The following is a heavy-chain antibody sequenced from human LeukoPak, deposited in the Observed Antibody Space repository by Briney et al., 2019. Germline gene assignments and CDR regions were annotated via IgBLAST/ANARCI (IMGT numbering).Heavy chain of an antibody. D-gene: IGHD5-12*01. Sequence: PGGSLRLSCAASGFTFSSYAMSWVRQAPGKGLEWVSAISGSGGSTYYADSVKGRFTVSRDNSKNTLYLQMNSLRAEDTAVYYCARTIVATQRSDYWGQGTLVTVSS. CDR3: ARTIVATQRSDY. CDR1: GFTFSSYA. V-gene: IGHV3-23*01. CDR2: ISGSGGST. J-gene: IGHJ4*02.